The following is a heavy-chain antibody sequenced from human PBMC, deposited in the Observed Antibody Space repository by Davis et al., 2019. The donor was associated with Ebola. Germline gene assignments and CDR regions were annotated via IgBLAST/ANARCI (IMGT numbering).Heavy chain of an antibody. Sequence: GESLKISCAASGFTFSDYWMTWVRQAPGKGLEWVANIKQDGSETYYVDSLKGRFTISRDNAKNSLFLQMNSMRAEDSAVYYCARLSCTGGSCTYSQSFLNHWGQGTLVTVSS. CDR1: GFTFSDYW. V-gene: IGHV3-7*03. J-gene: IGHJ5*02. D-gene: IGHD2-8*02. CDR2: IKQDGSET. CDR3: ARLSCTGGSCTYSQSFLNH.